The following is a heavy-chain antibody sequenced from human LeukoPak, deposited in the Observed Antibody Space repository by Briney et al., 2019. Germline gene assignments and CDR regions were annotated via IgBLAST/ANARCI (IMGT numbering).Heavy chain of an antibody. CDR1: GFTFSNYA. J-gene: IGHJ4*02. Sequence: PGGSLRLSCAAAGFTFSNYAMSWVRQAPGKGLEWVSGISGSGGDTYYAESVKGRFTTSRDNSKNTLYLQMNGLRAEDTAVYYCAKDRSCTNNICHGDFDYWGQGTLVTVSS. CDR3: AKDRSCTNNICHGDFDY. V-gene: IGHV3-23*01. D-gene: IGHD2-8*01. CDR2: ISGSGGDT.